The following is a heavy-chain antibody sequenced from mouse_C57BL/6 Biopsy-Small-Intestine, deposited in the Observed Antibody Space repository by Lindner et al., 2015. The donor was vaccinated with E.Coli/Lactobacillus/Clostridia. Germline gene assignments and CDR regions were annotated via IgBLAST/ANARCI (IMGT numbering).Heavy chain of an antibody. CDR3: AREDGYYLDY. J-gene: IGHJ2*01. Sequence: VQLQESGAELARPGASVKLSCKASGYTFTSYGISWVKQRTGQGLEWIGEIYPRSGNTYYNEKFKGKATLTADKSSSTAYMELRSLTSGDSAVYFCAREDGYYLDYWGQGTTLTVSS. CDR1: GYTFTSYG. V-gene: IGHV1-81*01. CDR2: IYPRSGNT. D-gene: IGHD2-3*01.